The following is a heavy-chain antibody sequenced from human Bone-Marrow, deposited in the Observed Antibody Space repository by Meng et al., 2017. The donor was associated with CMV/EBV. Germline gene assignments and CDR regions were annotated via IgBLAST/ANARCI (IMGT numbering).Heavy chain of an antibody. V-gene: IGHV4-39*07. D-gene: IGHD5-12*01. J-gene: IGHJ4*02. CDR1: GGSISSSSYY. CDR2: IYYSGST. Sequence: SETLSLTCTVSGGSISSSSYYWGWIRQPPGKGLEWIGSIYYSGSTYYNPSLKSRVTISVDTSKNQFSRKLSSVTAADTAVYYCARESKWPHLMAPPDYWGQGTLVTVSS. CDR3: ARESKWPHLMAPPDY.